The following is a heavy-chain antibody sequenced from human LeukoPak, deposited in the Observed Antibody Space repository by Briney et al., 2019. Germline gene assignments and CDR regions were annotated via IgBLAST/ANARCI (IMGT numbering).Heavy chain of an antibody. J-gene: IGHJ4*02. D-gene: IGHD3-10*01. CDR3: ARAGDGSGSYDNADYDF. CDR1: GGSISNYF. V-gene: IGHV4-4*07. CDR2: IYTSGST. Sequence: SETLSLTCTLSGGSISNYFWNWIRQPVGKGLEWIGRIYTSGSTNYNPSLKSRVTMSIDTSKNQFSLKVISVTAADAAVYYCARAGDGSGSYDNADYDFWGQGILVTVSS.